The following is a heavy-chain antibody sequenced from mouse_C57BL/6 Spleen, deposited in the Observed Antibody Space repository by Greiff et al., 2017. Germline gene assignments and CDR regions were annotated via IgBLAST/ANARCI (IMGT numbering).Heavy chain of an antibody. Sequence: QVQLKESGPELVKPGASVKISCKASGYAFSSSWMNWVKQRPGKGLEWIGRIYPGDGDTNYNGKFKGKATLTADKSSSTAYMQLSSLTSEDSAVYFCARGGYDYDYWYFDVWGTGTTVTVSS. J-gene: IGHJ1*03. CDR3: ARGGYDYDYWYFDV. V-gene: IGHV1-82*01. D-gene: IGHD2-4*01. CDR2: IYPGDGDT. CDR1: GYAFSSSW.